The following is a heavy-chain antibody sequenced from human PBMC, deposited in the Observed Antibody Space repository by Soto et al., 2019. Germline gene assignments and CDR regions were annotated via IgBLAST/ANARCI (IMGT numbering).Heavy chain of an antibody. CDR2: IYWDDDK. V-gene: IGHV2-5*02. D-gene: IGHD3-10*01. J-gene: IGHJ4*02. CDR1: GFSLSTSGVG. CDR3: AHSRQVRGVISFDY. Sequence: SGPTLVNPTQTLTLTCTFSGFSLSTSGVGVGWIRQPPGKALEWLALIYWDDDKRYSPSLKSRLTITKDNYKNQVVLTMTNMDPVDTATDYCAHSRQVRGVISFDYWGQGTLVTVSS.